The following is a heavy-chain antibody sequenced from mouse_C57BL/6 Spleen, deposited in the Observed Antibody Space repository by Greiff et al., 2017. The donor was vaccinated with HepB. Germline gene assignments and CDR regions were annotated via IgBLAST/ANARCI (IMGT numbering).Heavy chain of an antibody. D-gene: IGHD1-1*01. V-gene: IGHV1-42*01. Sequence: EVQLQQSGPELVKPGASVKISCKASGYSFTGYYMNWVKQSPEKSLEWIGEINPSTGGTTYNQKFKAKATLTVDKSSSTAYMQLKSLTSEDSAVYYCAREDYGSEGFAYWGQGTLVTVSA. CDR2: INPSTGGT. CDR3: AREDYGSEGFAY. J-gene: IGHJ3*01. CDR1: GYSFTGYY.